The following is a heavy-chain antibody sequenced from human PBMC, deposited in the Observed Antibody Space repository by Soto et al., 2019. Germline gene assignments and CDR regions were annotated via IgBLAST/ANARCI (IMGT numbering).Heavy chain of an antibody. CDR1: GISLSEHA. J-gene: IGHJ5*02. Sequence: GVSLRLSCNCSGISLSEHAMTWDRQAPGKGQEWVGFIRNTPYGGTTDYAASVRGRFTISRDDSESIAYLQMNSLKTEDSGVYYCSRGSFGYYGPWGPGTLVTVSS. CDR3: SRGSFGYYGP. D-gene: IGHD2-2*03. CDR2: IRNTPYGGTT. V-gene: IGHV3-49*04.